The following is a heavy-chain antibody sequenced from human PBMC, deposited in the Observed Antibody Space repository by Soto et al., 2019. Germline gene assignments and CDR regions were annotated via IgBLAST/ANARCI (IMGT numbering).Heavy chain of an antibody. J-gene: IGHJ4*02. V-gene: IGHV1-18*01. D-gene: IGHD1-26*01. Sequence: ASVKVSCKASGDTFPSYGISWVRQAPGQGLEWMGWISAYNGNTNYAQKLQGRVTMTTDTSTSTAYMELRSLRSEDTAVYYCARAATKTSHFDYWGQGTLVTVSS. CDR1: GDTFPSYG. CDR2: ISAYNGNT. CDR3: ARAATKTSHFDY.